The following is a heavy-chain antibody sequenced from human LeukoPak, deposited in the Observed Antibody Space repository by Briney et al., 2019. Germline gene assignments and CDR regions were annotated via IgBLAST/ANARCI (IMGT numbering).Heavy chain of an antibody. CDR1: GYTLTELS. V-gene: IGHV1-24*01. Sequence: GASVKVSCKVSGYTLTELSMHWVRQAPGKGLEWMGGFDPEDGETIYAQKFQGRVTMTEDTSTDTAYMELSSLRSEDTAVYYCATGGIVVVPAAGFDYWGQGTLVTVSS. CDR3: ATGGIVVVPAAGFDY. CDR2: FDPEDGET. J-gene: IGHJ4*02. D-gene: IGHD2-2*01.